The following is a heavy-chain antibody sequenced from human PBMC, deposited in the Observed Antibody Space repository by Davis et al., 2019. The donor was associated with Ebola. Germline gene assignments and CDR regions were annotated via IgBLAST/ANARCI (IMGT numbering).Heavy chain of an antibody. CDR1: GYTFTSYG. D-gene: IGHD6-6*01. CDR3: ARDKKYSSYYYYYGMDV. CDR2: ISAYSGDA. Sequence: AASVKVSCKASGYTFTSYGITWVRQAPGQGLEWMGWISAYSGDAVYAQRLQGRVTMTTDTSTSTAYMELRSLRSDDTAVYYCARDKKYSSYYYYYGMDVWGKGTTVTVSS. J-gene: IGHJ6*04. V-gene: IGHV1-18*01.